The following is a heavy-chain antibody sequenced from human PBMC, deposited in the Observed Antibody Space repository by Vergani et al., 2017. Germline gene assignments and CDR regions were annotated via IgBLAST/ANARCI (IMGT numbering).Heavy chain of an antibody. J-gene: IGHJ6*02. D-gene: IGHD3-22*01. CDR3: ARDWGYYDSSGYYYYYYGMDV. Sequence: QVQLQESGPGLVKPSETLSLPCTVSFGCMSMSSVLVMRHPACPVLSFLWYIYYSGSTHYNPSLKSRVTISVDTSKNQFSLKLSSVTAADTAVYYCARDWGYYDSSGYYYYYYGMDVWGQGTTVTVSS. CDR2: IYYSGST. CDR1: FGCMSMSS. V-gene: IGHV4-59*01.